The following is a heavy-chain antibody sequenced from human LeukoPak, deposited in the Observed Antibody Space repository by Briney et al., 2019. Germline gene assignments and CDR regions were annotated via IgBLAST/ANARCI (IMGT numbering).Heavy chain of an antibody. Sequence: GGSLRLSCAASGFTFSSYGVHWVRQAPGKGLEWVAFIRYDGSNKYYADSVKGRFTISRDNSKNTLYLQMNSLRAEDTAVYYCAKEGRVVPAAMGRALDYWGQGTLVTVSS. CDR2: IRYDGSNK. J-gene: IGHJ4*02. CDR3: AKEGRVVPAAMGRALDY. D-gene: IGHD2-2*01. V-gene: IGHV3-30*02. CDR1: GFTFSSYG.